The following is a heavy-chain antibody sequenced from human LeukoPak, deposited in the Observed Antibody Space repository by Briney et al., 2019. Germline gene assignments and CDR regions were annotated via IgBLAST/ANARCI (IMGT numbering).Heavy chain of an antibody. CDR2: IYSGGRT. J-gene: IGHJ4*02. V-gene: IGHV3-66*01. CDR3: ARAGPSSSWHQFDY. Sequence: SGGSLRLSCAASGFTVSRNYMSWVRQAPGKGLEWVSVIYSGGRTYYADSVKGRCTISRDNSKNTLYLQMNSLRAEKTAVYYCARAGPSSSWHQFDYWGQGTLVTVSS. CDR1: GFTVSRNY. D-gene: IGHD6-13*01.